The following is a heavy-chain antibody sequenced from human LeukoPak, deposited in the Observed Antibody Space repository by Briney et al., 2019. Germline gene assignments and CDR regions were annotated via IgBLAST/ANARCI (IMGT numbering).Heavy chain of an antibody. CDR2: ISWNSGSI. CDR3: AKGGRGYYYDSSGYYYLDY. Sequence: GGSLRLSCAASGFTSDDYAMHWVRQAPGKGLEWVSGISWNSGSIGYADSVKGRFTISRDNAKNSLYLQMNSLRAEDTALYYCAKGGRGYYYDSSGYYYLDYWGQGTLVTVSS. D-gene: IGHD3-22*01. V-gene: IGHV3-9*02. J-gene: IGHJ4*02. CDR1: GFTSDDYA.